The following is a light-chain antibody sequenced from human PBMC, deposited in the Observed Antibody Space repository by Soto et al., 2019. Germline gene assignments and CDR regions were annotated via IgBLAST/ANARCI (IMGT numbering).Light chain of an antibody. V-gene: IGKV3-15*01. CDR2: GAS. Sequence: EIVMTQSPATLSVSPGERATLSCRASQTLYNNLAWYQQKLGQAPRLLIYGASARATDIPARFSGSGSGTEFTLIISGLQSEDFAIYYCQQYSDWPLTFGGGTKVEIK. CDR3: QQYSDWPLT. CDR1: QTLYNN. J-gene: IGKJ4*01.